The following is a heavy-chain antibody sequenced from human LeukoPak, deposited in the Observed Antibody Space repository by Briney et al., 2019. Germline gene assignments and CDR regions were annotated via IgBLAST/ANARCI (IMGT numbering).Heavy chain of an antibody. V-gene: IGHV5-51*01. CDR3: ARRQGCSSTSCPPDY. J-gene: IGHJ4*02. CDR1: GYSFNTYW. Sequence: GESLKISCRGSGYSFNTYWIGWVRQMPGKGLEWMGIIYLGDSDTRYSPSFQGQVTMSADKSINTAYLQWSSLKASDTAMYYCARRQGCSSTSCPPDYWGQGTLVTVSS. CDR2: IYLGDSDT. D-gene: IGHD2-2*01.